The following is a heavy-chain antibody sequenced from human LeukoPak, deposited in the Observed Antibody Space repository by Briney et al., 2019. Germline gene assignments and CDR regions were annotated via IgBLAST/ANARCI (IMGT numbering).Heavy chain of an antibody. J-gene: IGHJ4*02. D-gene: IGHD3-10*01. CDR3: XVLXWFGELLRIDY. CDR1: GFTFSNYD. Sequence: GGSLRLSCAASGFTFSNYDMRWDGQAPGKGGEWVSDISGSGGSKEYADSGKGRFTSDRDNSKNSLYLQMNSLRAEDTAVYYCXVLXWFGELLRIDYWGQGTLVTVSS. V-gene: IGHV3-23*01. CDR2: ISGSGGSK.